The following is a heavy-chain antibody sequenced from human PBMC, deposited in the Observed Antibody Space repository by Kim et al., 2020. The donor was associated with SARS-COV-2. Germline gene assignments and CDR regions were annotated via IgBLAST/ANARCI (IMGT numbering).Heavy chain of an antibody. D-gene: IGHD6-6*01. CDR2: INQIASTS. J-gene: IGHJ4*02. CDR1: GFTFSRFW. CDR3: ARVGYTSWSIDD. V-gene: IGHV3-7*01. Sequence: GGSLRLSCIDSGFTFSRFWMTWVRQAPGKGLEWVANINQIASTSYYVDSVRGRFTISRDNARNSVYLQMDNLRPDDTAVYFCARVGYTSWSIDDWGRGT.